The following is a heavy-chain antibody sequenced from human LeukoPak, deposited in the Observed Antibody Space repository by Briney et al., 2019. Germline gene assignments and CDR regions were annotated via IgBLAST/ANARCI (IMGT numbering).Heavy chain of an antibody. CDR3: ARGVDYYDSSGTIDY. D-gene: IGHD3-22*01. V-gene: IGHV3-33*01. Sequence: PGRSLRLSCAASGFTLSSYAMHWVRQAPGKGLEWVAVVWYDGSKTYSADSVKGRITISRNDSKNTLYLQMNSLRAEDTAVYYCARGVDYYDSSGTIDYWGQGTLVTVSS. CDR1: GFTLSSYA. J-gene: IGHJ4*02. CDR2: VWYDGSKT.